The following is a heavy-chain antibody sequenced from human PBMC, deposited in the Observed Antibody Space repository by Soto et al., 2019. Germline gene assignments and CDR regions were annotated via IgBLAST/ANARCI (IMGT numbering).Heavy chain of an antibody. CDR1: GFTFSSYS. J-gene: IGHJ6*02. CDR3: ARGKYYDILTGYWGDYYYYYGMDV. V-gene: IGHV3-21*01. D-gene: IGHD3-9*01. Sequence: PGGSLRLSCAASGFTFSSYSMNWVRQAPGKGLEWVSSISSSISYIYYADSVKGRFTISRDNAKNSLYLQMNSLRAEDTAVYYCARGKYYDILTGYWGDYYYYYGMDVWGQGTRVTVSS. CDR2: ISSSISYI.